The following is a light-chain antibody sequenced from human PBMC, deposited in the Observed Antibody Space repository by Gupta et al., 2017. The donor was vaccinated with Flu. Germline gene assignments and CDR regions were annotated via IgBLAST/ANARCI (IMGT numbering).Light chain of an antibody. CDR2: VNSDGSH. CDR3: QTWGPGVRV. Sequence: QLVLPPSPSASASLGASVQLTCTLSDGHSSYAIAWHQQQPVKGPRYLMKVNSDGSHTKGDWIPDRFSASSSGAERDLTISSFRSEDEAECDCQTWGPGVRVFGGGTKLAVL. V-gene: IGLV4-69*01. J-gene: IGLJ3*02. CDR1: DGHSSYA.